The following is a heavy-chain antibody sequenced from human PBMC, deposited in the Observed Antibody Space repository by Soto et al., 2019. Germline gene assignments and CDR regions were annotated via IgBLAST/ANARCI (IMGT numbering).Heavy chain of an antibody. CDR3: AQSPGYYDILTGSAGMDV. V-gene: IGHV2-5*01. Sequence: QITLKESGPTLVKPTQTLTLTCTFSGFSLSTSGVGVGWIRQPPGKALGWLALIYWNEDKRYSPSLKSRLTITTDTSQNQVVITMTNMDPVDTATYYSAQSPGYYDILTGSAGMDVWGQGPTVTVSS. J-gene: IGHJ6*02. CDR2: IYWNEDK. D-gene: IGHD3-9*01. CDR1: GFSLSTSGVG.